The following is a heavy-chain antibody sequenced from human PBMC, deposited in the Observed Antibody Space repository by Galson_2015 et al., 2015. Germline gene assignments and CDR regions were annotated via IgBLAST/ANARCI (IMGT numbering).Heavy chain of an antibody. CDR2: IYWDDDK. D-gene: IGHD3-3*01. Sequence: PALVKPTQTLTLTCTFSGFSLSTSGVGVGWICQPPGKALEWLALIYWDDDKRYSPSLKSRLTITKDTSKNQVVLTMTNMDPVDTATYYCAHRGYYDFWSGSKRDWFDPWGQGTLVTVSS. CDR3: AHRGYYDFWSGSKRDWFDP. CDR1: GFSLSTSGVG. J-gene: IGHJ5*02. V-gene: IGHV2-5*02.